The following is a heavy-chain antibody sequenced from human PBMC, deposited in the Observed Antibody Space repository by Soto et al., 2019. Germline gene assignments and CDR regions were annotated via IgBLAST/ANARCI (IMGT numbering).Heavy chain of an antibody. CDR1: GGSISSSSYY. CDR3: ARTNLLRYFDWLSQYYFDY. J-gene: IGHJ4*02. V-gene: IGHV4-39*01. D-gene: IGHD3-9*01. Sequence: SEILSLTCTVSGGSISSSSYYWGWIRQPPGKGLEWIGSIYYSGSTYYNPSLKSRVTISVDTSKNQFSLKLGSVTAADTAVYYCARTNLLRYFDWLSQYYFDYWGQGTLVTVSS. CDR2: IYYSGST.